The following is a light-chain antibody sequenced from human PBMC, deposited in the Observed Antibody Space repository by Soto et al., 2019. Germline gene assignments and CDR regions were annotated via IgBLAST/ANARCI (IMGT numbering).Light chain of an antibody. CDR2: AAS. J-gene: IGKJ5*01. CDR3: HQVNSSAIT. Sequence: DIQVTQAPCSVSASVGDRVTITCRASQGISSWLAWYQQKPGKAPKLLIYAASSLQSGVPSRFSGCVHGTDFTLTISAVPPDHFNPSSYHQVNSSAITFPHGTRLEIK. V-gene: IGKV1D-12*01. CDR1: QGISSW.